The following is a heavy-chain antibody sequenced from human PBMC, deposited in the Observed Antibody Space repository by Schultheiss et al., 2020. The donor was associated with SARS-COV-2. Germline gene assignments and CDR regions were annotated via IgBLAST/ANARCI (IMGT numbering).Heavy chain of an antibody. V-gene: IGHV3-23*01. CDR3: AKPLLGGRFGGVIVHGMDV. CDR2: ISGSGGST. J-gene: IGHJ6*02. CDR1: GFTFSSYA. Sequence: GGSLRLSCAASGFTFSSYAMSWVRQAPGKGLEWVSAISGSGGSTYYADSVKGRFTISRDNSKNTLYLQMNSLRAEDTAVYYCAKPLLGGRFGGVIVHGMDVWGQGTTVTVSS. D-gene: IGHD3-16*02.